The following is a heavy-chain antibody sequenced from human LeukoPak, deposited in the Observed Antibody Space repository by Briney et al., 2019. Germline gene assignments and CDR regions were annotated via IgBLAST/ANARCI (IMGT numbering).Heavy chain of an antibody. J-gene: IGHJ4*02. CDR3: ARRPPTQYYFDY. V-gene: IGHV3-21*01. CDR1: GFTFSSYS. Sequence: PGGSLRLSCAASGFTFSSYSMNWVRQAPGKGLEWVSSISSSSSYIYYADSVKGRFTISRDNAKNSLYLQMNSLRAEDTAVYYCARRPPTQYYFDYWGQGTLVTVSS. CDR2: ISSSSSYI.